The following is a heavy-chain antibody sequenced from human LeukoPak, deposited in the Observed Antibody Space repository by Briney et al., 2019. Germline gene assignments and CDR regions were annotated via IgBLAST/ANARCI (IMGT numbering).Heavy chain of an antibody. V-gene: IGHV3-23*01. J-gene: IGHJ4*02. Sequence: GGSLRLSCAASGFTFSSYGMNWVRQAPGKGLEWISAIGVSADQTFYADSVKGRFTISRDNSKNTLSLAMNNLRAEDTAVYYCARDRGGGIDYWGQGTLVTVSS. CDR1: GFTFSSYG. CDR3: ARDRGGGIDY. D-gene: IGHD3-16*01. CDR2: IGVSADQT.